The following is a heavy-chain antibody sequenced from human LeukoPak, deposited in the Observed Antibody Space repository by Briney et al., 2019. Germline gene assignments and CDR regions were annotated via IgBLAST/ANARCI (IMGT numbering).Heavy chain of an antibody. CDR3: AKVAEQWLDKSYYYYYYMDV. V-gene: IGHV3-30*02. CDR2: IRYDGSNK. J-gene: IGHJ6*03. D-gene: IGHD6-19*01. CDR1: GFTFSSYG. Sequence: GGSLRLTCAASGFTFSSYGMHWVRQAPGKGLEWVAFIRYDGSNKYYADSVKGRFTISRDNSKNTLYLQMNSLRAEDTAVYYCAKVAEQWLDKSYYYYYYMDVWGKGTTVTVSS.